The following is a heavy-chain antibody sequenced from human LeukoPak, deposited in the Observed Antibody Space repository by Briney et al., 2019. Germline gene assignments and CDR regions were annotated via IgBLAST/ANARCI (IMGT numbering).Heavy chain of an antibody. D-gene: IGHD3-10*01. CDR2: IRGSGGST. J-gene: IGHJ4*02. CDR3: AKFAVGFGESNFDY. CDR1: GFTFSTYA. Sequence: GGSLRLSCAASGFTFSTYAMSWVRQAPGKGLEWVSAIRGSGGSTYYADSVKGRFTISRDNSKNTLYLQMNSLRAEDTAVYYCAKFAVGFGESNFDYWGQGTLVTVSS. V-gene: IGHV3-23*01.